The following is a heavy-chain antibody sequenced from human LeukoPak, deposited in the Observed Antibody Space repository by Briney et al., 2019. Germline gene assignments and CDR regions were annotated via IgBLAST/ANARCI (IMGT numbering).Heavy chain of an antibody. CDR3: ARESGYYNYYFDY. Sequence: GGSLRLSCAASGFTFSDYYMSWIRQAPGKGLEWISYISSGGSSIYYADSVKGRFTISRDNAKNSLYVQMNSLRAEDTAVYYCARESGYYNYYFDYWGQGTLATVSS. CDR2: ISSGGSSI. V-gene: IGHV3-11*01. J-gene: IGHJ4*02. D-gene: IGHD3-22*01. CDR1: GFTFSDYY.